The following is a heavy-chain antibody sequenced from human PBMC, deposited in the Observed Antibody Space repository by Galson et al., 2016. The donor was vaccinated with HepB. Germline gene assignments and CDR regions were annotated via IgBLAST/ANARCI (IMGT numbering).Heavy chain of an antibody. V-gene: IGHV3-30*03. Sequence: SLRLSCAASGFTFSDDWMNWVRQAPGKGLEWVAVILHDESKKFYADSVKGRFTISRDNSKNTMYLQMDSLRAEDTAVYYCARANYYAMDVWGQGTTVTVSS. CDR3: ARANYYAMDV. J-gene: IGHJ6*02. CDR1: GFTFSDDW. CDR2: ILHDESKK.